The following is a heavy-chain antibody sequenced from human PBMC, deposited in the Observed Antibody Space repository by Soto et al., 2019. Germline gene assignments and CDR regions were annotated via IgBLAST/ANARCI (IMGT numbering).Heavy chain of an antibody. CDR1: GYTFTNYD. J-gene: IGHJ4*02. Sequence: GASVKVSCKASGYTFTNYDITWVRQATGQGLQWMGWVNPNSGDTGYAQKFQGRVTMTRNTSISTAYMELSSLTSGDTAVYYCTRGPPLLRLSTSLNYWGRGTLVTVSS. CDR2: VNPNSGDT. CDR3: TRGPPLLRLSTSLNY. D-gene: IGHD3-3*01. V-gene: IGHV1-8*01.